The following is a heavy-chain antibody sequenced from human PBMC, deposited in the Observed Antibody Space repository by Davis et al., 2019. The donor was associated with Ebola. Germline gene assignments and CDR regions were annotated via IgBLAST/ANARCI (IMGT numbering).Heavy chain of an antibody. D-gene: IGHD3-3*02. V-gene: IGHV5-51*01. CDR2: IYPGDSDT. J-gene: IGHJ6*03. CDR3: ARQPSRIRTHMDV. Sequence: PGGSLRLSCKGSGYSFTSYWIGWVRLMPGKGLEWIGIIYPGDSDTGYSPSFQGQVTISADKSISTAYLQWSSLRASDTAMYYCARQPSRIRTHMDVWGKGTTVTVSS. CDR1: GYSFTSYW.